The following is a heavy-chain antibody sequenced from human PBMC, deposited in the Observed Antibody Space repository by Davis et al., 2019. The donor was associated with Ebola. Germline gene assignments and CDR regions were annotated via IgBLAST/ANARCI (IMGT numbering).Heavy chain of an antibody. CDR1: GGSISSNNW. D-gene: IGHD3-10*01. Sequence: MPGGSLRLSCVVSGGSISSNNWWSWVRQPPGKGLEWIGEIYHSGTTNYNPSLKSRVTISVDKSKNQFSLKLSSVTAADTAVYYCARAMVTMVSFAFDIWGQGTVVTVSS. CDR3: ARAMVTMVSFAFDI. V-gene: IGHV4-4*02. CDR2: IYHSGTT. J-gene: IGHJ3*02.